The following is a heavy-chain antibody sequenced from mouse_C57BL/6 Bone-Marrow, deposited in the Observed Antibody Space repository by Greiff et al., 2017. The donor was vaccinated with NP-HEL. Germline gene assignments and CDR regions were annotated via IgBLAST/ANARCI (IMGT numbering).Heavy chain of an antibody. J-gene: IGHJ1*03. CDR3: ARHPSYGSRYWYFDV. Sequence: EVHLVESGGDLVKPGGSLKLSCAASGFTFSSYGMSWVRQTPDKRLEWVATISSGGSYTYYPDSVKGRFTISRDNAKNTLYLQMSSLKSEDTAMYYCARHPSYGSRYWYFDVWGTGTTVTVSS. CDR2: ISSGGSYT. D-gene: IGHD1-1*01. V-gene: IGHV5-6*01. CDR1: GFTFSSYG.